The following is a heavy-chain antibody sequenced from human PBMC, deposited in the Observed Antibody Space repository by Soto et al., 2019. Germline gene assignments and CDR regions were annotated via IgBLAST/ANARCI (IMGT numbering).Heavy chain of an antibody. CDR1: GGTFSSYA. Sequence: QVQLVQSGAEVKKPGSSVKVSCKASGGTFSSYAISWVRQAPGQGLEWMGGLIPIFGTANYAQKFQGGVTISADKSTSTGYMELGSLRSEGTAVYDGARVWVGARASRFDYWGQGTLVTVSS. CDR3: ARVWVGARASRFDY. V-gene: IGHV1-69*06. CDR2: LIPIFGTA. J-gene: IGHJ4*02. D-gene: IGHD1-26*01.